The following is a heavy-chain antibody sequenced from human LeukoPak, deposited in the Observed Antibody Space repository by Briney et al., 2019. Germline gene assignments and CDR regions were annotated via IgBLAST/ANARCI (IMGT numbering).Heavy chain of an antibody. CDR2: IYYSGST. J-gene: IGHJ5*02. CDR3: ARLDIDGNYEWFDP. D-gene: IGHD4-17*01. CDR1: GGSISSSSYY. Sequence: SETLSLTCTVSGGSISSSSYYWGWIRQPPGKGLEWIGSIYYSGSTYYNPSLKSRVTISVDTSKNQFSLKLSSVTAADTAVYYCARLDIDGNYEWFDPWGQGTLVTVSS. V-gene: IGHV4-39*01.